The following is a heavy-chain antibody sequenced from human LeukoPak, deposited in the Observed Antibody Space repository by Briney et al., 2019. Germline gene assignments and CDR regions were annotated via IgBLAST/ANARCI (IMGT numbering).Heavy chain of an antibody. Sequence: SETLSLTCTVSGGSISSSSYYWGWIRQPPGKGLEWIGYIYYSGSTNYNPSLKSRVTISVDTSKNQFSLKLSSVTAADTAVYYCARVLYYDSSGRTDIWGQGTMVTVSS. CDR1: GGSISSSSYY. J-gene: IGHJ3*02. D-gene: IGHD3-22*01. CDR3: ARVLYYDSSGRTDI. CDR2: IYYSGST. V-gene: IGHV4-61*05.